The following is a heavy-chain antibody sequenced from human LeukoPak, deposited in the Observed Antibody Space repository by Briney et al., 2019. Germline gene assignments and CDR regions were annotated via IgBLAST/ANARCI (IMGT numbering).Heavy chain of an antibody. J-gene: IGHJ4*02. Sequence: SVKVSCKASGGTFSSYAISWVRQAPGQGLEWMGGIIPIFGTANYAQKFQGRVTITADESTSTAYMELSSLRSEDTAVYYCARAGSVVLYGSGSYYRPFDYWGQGTLVTVSS. V-gene: IGHV1-69*13. D-gene: IGHD3-10*01. CDR2: IIPIFGTA. CDR1: GGTFSSYA. CDR3: ARAGSVVLYGSGSYYRPFDY.